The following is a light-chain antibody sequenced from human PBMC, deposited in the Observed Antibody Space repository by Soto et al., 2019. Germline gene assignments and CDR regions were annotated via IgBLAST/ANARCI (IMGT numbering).Light chain of an antibody. V-gene: IGLV2-14*01. Sequence: QSALTQPASVSGSPGQSITISCTGTSGDVGVYNYVSWYQQHPGKAPKLMIYDVNNRPSGVSNRFSGSKSGNTASLTISGLQAEDEADYYCSSYTTSSTWVFGGGTKLTGL. CDR1: SGDVGVYNY. J-gene: IGLJ3*02. CDR3: SSYTTSSTWV. CDR2: DVN.